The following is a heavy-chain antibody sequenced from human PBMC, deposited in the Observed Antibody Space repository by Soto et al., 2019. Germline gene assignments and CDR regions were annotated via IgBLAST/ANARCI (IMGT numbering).Heavy chain of an antibody. CDR2: VYYSGST. CDR1: GDSLSSSSSYY. D-gene: IGHD3-3*01. CDR3: ARIKIVGVLTYDMDV. Sequence: QPQLQESGPGLVKPSETLSLSCAVSGDSLSSSSSYYWGWIRQPPGKGLEWSANVYYSGSTYYNPSLKSRVTIALETSKNEVSLRLRSVTAADTAVYYCARIKIVGVLTYDMDVWGKGTPITVSS. V-gene: IGHV4-39*01. J-gene: IGHJ6*03.